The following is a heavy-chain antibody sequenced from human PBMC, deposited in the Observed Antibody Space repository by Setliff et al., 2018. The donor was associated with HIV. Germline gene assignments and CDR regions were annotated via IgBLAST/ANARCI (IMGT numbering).Heavy chain of an antibody. J-gene: IGHJ5*02. V-gene: IGHV3-30*03. CDR3: ARGYCDTSGCLRGGDVS. CDR1: GFTFSTSA. CDR2: ISYDGTNK. D-gene: IGHD3-22*01. Sequence: PGGSLRLSCAASGFTFSTSAMSWVRQAPGKGLEWVAVISYDGTNKYYADSVKGRFTISRDNSKNTLYLQMNSLRTEETAVYYCARGYCDTSGCLRGGDVSWGQGTLVTVSS.